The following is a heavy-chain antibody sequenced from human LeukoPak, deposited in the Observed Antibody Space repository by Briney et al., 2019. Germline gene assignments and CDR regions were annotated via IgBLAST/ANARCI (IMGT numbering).Heavy chain of an antibody. V-gene: IGHV3-30*01. CDR2: ISYDGSNK. CDR3: ARDGSVYSSGRYFQH. CDR1: GFTFSSYA. Sequence: GGSLRLSCAASGFTFSSYAMHWVRQAPGKGLEWVAVISYDGSNKYYADSVKGRFTISRDNPKNTLYLQMNSLRAEDTAVYYCARDGSVYSSGRYFQHWGQGTLVTVSS. D-gene: IGHD1-26*01. J-gene: IGHJ1*01.